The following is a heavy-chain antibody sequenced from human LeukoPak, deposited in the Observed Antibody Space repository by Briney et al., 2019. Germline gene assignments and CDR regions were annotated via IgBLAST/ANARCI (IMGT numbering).Heavy chain of an antibody. Sequence: ASVEVSCKASGYTFTGYYMHWVRQAPGQGLEWMGWINPNSGGTNYAQKFQGRVTMTRDTSISTAYMELSRLRSDDTAVYYCARGGPKNIKGGYYYYYYMDVWGKGTTVTVSS. CDR1: GYTFTGYY. V-gene: IGHV1-2*02. D-gene: IGHD1/OR15-1a*01. CDR3: ARGGPKNIKGGYYYYYYMDV. J-gene: IGHJ6*03. CDR2: INPNSGGT.